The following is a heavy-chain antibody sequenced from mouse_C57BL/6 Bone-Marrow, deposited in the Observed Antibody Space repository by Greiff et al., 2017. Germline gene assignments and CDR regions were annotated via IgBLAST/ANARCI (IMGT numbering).Heavy chain of an antibody. V-gene: IGHV1-53*01. D-gene: IGHD1-1*01. CDR3: ANPHYYGKDFDV. Sequence: QVQLQQPGTELVKPGASVKLSCKASGYTFTSYWMHWVKQRPGQGLEWIVNINPSNGGTNYNEKFKSQGTLTVDKSSSTAYMQLSSLTSEDSAVYYCANPHYYGKDFDVWGTGTTVTVSS. CDR2: INPSNGGT. CDR1: GYTFTSYW. J-gene: IGHJ1*03.